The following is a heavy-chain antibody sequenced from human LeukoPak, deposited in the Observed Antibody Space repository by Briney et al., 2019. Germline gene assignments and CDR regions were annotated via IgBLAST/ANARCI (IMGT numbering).Heavy chain of an antibody. CDR1: GGSISSYY. D-gene: IGHD3-10*01. J-gene: IGHJ6*02. CDR3: ARGRYYYGSGSYRPSCGMDV. Sequence: PSETLSLTCTVSGGSISSYYWSWIRQPPGKGLEWIGYIYYSGSTNYNPSLKSRVTISVDTSKNQFSLKLSSVTAADTAVYYCARGRYYYGSGSYRPSCGMDVWGQGTTVTVSS. V-gene: IGHV4-59*01. CDR2: IYYSGST.